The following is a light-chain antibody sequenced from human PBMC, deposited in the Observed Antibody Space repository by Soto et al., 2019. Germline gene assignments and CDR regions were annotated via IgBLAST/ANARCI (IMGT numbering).Light chain of an antibody. CDR2: AAS. Sequence: DIRMTHAPASLSASVGERVTITCLASQSISSYLNWYQQKPGKAPKLLIYAASSLQSGVPSRFSGSGSGTDFTLTISSLQPEDFATYYCQQSYSTLTWTFGQGTKVDIK. CDR3: QQSYSTLTWT. V-gene: IGKV1-39*01. J-gene: IGKJ1*01. CDR1: QSISSY.